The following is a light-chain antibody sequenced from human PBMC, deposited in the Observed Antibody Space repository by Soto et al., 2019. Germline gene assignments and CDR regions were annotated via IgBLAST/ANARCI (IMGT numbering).Light chain of an antibody. CDR3: ASWDGSLSASV. V-gene: IGLV1-47*01. CDR2: ANN. CDR1: TSNIGSNH. Sequence: QPVLAQPPSASGTPGQRVTISCSGSTSNIGSNHVYWYQQVPGTAPKLLISANNQRPSGVPDRFSGSKSDTSASLAIGGLRSADEAVYYCASWDGSLSASVFGTGTKLTVL. J-gene: IGLJ1*01.